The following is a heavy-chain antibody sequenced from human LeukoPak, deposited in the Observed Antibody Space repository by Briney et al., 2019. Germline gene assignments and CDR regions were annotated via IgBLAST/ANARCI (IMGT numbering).Heavy chain of an antibody. V-gene: IGHV1-2*02. J-gene: IGHJ4*02. CDR1: GYTFTGYY. D-gene: IGHD3-22*01. CDR3: VRAMTSRAHSDY. CDR2: INPNSGGT. Sequence: ASVKVSCKASGYTFTGYYMHWVRQAPGQGLELMGWINPNSGGTNYAQKFQGRVTMTRDTSISTAYMELSRLRSDDTAVYYCVRAMTSRAHSDYWGQGTLVTVSS.